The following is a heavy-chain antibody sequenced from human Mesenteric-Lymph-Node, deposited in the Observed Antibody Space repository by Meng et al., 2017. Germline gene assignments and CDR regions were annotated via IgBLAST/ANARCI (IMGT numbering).Heavy chain of an antibody. Sequence: QVQLVQSGEGGKKAGSSRKASCKASGGTFSSYAISWVRQAPGQGLEWMGGIIPIFGTANYAQTFQGRVTITADKSTSTAYMELSSLRSEDTAVYYCARVWLFVGTLDYWGQGTLVTVSS. D-gene: IGHD3-22*01. CDR2: IIPIFGTA. J-gene: IGHJ4*02. V-gene: IGHV1-69*06. CDR1: GGTFSSYA. CDR3: ARVWLFVGTLDY.